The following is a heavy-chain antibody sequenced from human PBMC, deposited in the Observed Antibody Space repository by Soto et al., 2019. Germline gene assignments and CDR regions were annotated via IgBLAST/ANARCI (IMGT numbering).Heavy chain of an antibody. Sequence: EVQLVESGGGLVQPGGSLKLSCAASGFTFSGSAMHWVRQASGKGLEWVGRIRSKANSYATAYAASVKGRFTISRDDSKNTAYLQMNSLKTEDTAVYYCTRLDSSGFYYGMDVWGQGTTVTVSS. CDR2: IRSKANSYAT. D-gene: IGHD6-19*01. CDR1: GFTFSGSA. V-gene: IGHV3-73*01. J-gene: IGHJ6*02. CDR3: TRLDSSGFYYGMDV.